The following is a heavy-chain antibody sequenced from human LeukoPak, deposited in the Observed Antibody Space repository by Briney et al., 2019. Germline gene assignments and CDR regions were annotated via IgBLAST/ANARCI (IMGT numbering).Heavy chain of an antibody. Sequence: SVKVSCKASGGTFSSYAISWVRQAPGQGLEWMGRIIPILGIANYAQKFQGRVTITADKSTSTAYMELSSLRSEDTAVYYCARGSSYYDSSGLNYFDYWGQGTLVTVSS. CDR3: ARGSSYYDSSGLNYFDY. V-gene: IGHV1-69*04. CDR2: IIPILGIA. J-gene: IGHJ4*02. CDR1: GGTFSSYA. D-gene: IGHD3-22*01.